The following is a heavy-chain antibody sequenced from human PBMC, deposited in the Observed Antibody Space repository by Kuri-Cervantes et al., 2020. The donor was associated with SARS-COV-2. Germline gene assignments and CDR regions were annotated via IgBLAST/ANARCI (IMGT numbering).Heavy chain of an antibody. CDR2: IYSGGST. CDR3: ARGHDRRVYFSTPAPYYFDF. Sequence: GGSLRLSCAASGFTVSSNYMSWVRQAPGKGLEWVSVIYSGGSTSYADSVKCRFTISRDNSRNTLYLQMNSLRAEDTAVYYCARGHDRRVYFSTPAPYYFDFWGQGILVTVSS. D-gene: IGHD3-22*01. J-gene: IGHJ4*02. V-gene: IGHV3-53*01. CDR1: GFTVSSNY.